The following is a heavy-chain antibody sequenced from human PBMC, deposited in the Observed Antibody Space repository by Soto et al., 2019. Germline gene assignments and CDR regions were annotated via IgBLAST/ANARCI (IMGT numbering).Heavy chain of an antibody. Sequence: PSETLSLTCTVSGGSISSSSYYWGWIRQPPGKGLEWIGSIYYSGSTYYNPSLKSRATISVDTSKNQFSLKLSSVTAADTAVYYCARDVVVAATPSYWFDPWGQGTLVTVSS. V-gene: IGHV4-39*02. J-gene: IGHJ5*02. CDR3: ARDVVVAATPSYWFDP. CDR2: IYYSGST. CDR1: GGSISSSSYY. D-gene: IGHD2-15*01.